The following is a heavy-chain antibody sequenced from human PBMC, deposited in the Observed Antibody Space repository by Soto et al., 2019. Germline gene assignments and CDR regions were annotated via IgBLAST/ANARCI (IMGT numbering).Heavy chain of an antibody. J-gene: IGHJ3*02. V-gene: IGHV1-24*01. D-gene: IGHD3-3*01. CDR1: GYTLTELS. Sequence: ASVKVSCKVSGYTLTELSMHWVRQAPGKGLEWMGGFDPEDGETIYAQKFQGRVTMTEDTSTDTAYMELSSLRSEDTAVYYCATARTIFGVVILYDAFDIWGQGTMVTVSS. CDR2: FDPEDGET. CDR3: ATARTIFGVVILYDAFDI.